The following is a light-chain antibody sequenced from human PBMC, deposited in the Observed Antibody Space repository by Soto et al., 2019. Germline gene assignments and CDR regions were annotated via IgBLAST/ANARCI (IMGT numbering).Light chain of an antibody. CDR2: GAS. CDR3: QHYGSSPYT. Sequence: IVLTQSPGTLSLSPGERATLSCRASRSVSSGYLAWYQQRPGQAPRLLIYGASSRTTGIPHRFSGSGSGTDFTLTISRLEPEDFAVYYCQHYGSSPYTFGQGTKLEIK. V-gene: IGKV3-20*01. J-gene: IGKJ2*01. CDR1: RSVSSGY.